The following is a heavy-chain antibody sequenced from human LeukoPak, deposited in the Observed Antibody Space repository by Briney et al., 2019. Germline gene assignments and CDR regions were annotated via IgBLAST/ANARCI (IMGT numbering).Heavy chain of an antibody. Sequence: SETLSLTCAVSGGSISSSNWWSWVRQPPGKGLEWIGEIYHSGSTNYNPSLKSRVTISVDKSKNQFSLKLSSVTAADTAVDYCARTYDSSGPYYYYYMDVWGKGTTVTVSS. V-gene: IGHV4-4*02. D-gene: IGHD3-22*01. CDR1: GGSISSSNW. CDR3: ARTYDSSGPYYYYYMDV. CDR2: IYHSGST. J-gene: IGHJ6*03.